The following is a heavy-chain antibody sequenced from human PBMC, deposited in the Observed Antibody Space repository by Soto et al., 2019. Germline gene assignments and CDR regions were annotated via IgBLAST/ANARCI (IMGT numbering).Heavy chain of an antibody. D-gene: IGHD3-10*01. CDR1: GFTFSSYA. CDR2: ISGSGCIT. J-gene: IGHJ5*02. Sequence: GGSLRISCAASGFTFSSYAMSWVRQAPGKGLEWVSAISGSGCITYYAYSVKGLFTTTRNNPKNPLYLQMNTLRAEDTAVYYCQKKMARRGPYNWSAPWGQGTLVPVSS. CDR3: QKKMARRGPYNWSAP. V-gene: IGHV3-23*01.